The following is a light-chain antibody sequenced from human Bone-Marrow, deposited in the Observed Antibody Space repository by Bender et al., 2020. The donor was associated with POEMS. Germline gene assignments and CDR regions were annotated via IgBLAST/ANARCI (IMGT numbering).Light chain of an antibody. CDR3: SSYTPSAAL. J-gene: IGLJ2*01. Sequence: QSALTQPPSASGSPGQSVTISCTGTDSDIGDYNLVSWYQQHPGKAPKLMIYEGSYRPSGVSNRFSGSKSGNTASLTISGLQAEDEGDYFCSSYTPSAALFGGGTKLTVL. CDR1: DSDIGDYNL. V-gene: IGLV2-14*01. CDR2: EGS.